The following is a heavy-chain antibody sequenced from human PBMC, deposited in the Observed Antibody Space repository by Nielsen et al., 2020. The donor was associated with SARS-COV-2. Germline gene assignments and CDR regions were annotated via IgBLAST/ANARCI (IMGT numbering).Heavy chain of an antibody. CDR3: ARRSDTSGYYYVTDY. D-gene: IGHD3-22*01. V-gene: IGHV3-11*03. CDR2: ISGSSGNT. Sequence: WIRQPPGKGLEWVSFISGSSGNTNYADSVKGRFTISRDNAKNSLYLEMNSPRAKDTAVYYCARRSDTSGYYYVTDYWGLGTLVTVSS. J-gene: IGHJ4*02.